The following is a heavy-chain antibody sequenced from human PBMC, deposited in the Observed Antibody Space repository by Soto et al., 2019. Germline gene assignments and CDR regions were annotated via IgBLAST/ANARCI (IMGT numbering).Heavy chain of an antibody. V-gene: IGHV4-39*01. CDR3: ARQNYDFWSGYLYYFDD. CDR1: GGSISSSSYY. Sequence: PSETLSLTCTVSGGSISSSSYYWGWIRQPPGKGLEWIGSIYYSGSTYYNPSLKSRVTISVDTSKNQFSLKLSSVTAADTAVYYCARQNYDFWSGYLYYFDDCGQGTLVTVSS. CDR2: IYYSGST. D-gene: IGHD3-3*01. J-gene: IGHJ4*02.